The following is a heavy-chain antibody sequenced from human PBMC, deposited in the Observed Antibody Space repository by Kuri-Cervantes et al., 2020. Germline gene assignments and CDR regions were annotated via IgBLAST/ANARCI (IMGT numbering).Heavy chain of an antibody. CDR2: ISSSSSYI. D-gene: IGHD1-26*01. Sequence: GESLKISCAASGFTFSSYSMNWVRQAPGKGLEWVSSISSSSSYIYYADSVKGRFTISRDSAKNSLYLQMNSLRAEDTAVYYCARGRVVGATLDYWGQGTLVTVSS. CDR3: ARGRVVGATLDY. J-gene: IGHJ4*02. V-gene: IGHV3-21*01. CDR1: GFTFSSYS.